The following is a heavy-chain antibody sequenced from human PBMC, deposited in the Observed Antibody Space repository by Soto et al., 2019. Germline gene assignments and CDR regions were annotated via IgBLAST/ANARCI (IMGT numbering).Heavy chain of an antibody. J-gene: IGHJ5*02. V-gene: IGHV3-7*01. Sequence: EVQMVESGGGLVQPGGSLRLSCAASGFTFSRYWMYWVRQAPGKGLEWVANIKEDGSEINYVDSVKGRFTISRDNAKNSLYLQLNSLRVEDPAVYYCASSLPRGQGTLVTFSS. CDR3: ASSLP. CDR1: GFTFSRYW. CDR2: IKEDGSEI.